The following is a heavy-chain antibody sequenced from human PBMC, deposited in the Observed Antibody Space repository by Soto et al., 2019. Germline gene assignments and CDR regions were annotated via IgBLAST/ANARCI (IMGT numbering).Heavy chain of an antibody. J-gene: IGHJ4*02. D-gene: IGHD6-19*01. CDR3: ARDWGTGFYHFDY. V-gene: IGHV4-38-2*02. Sequence: SETLSLTCAVSGYSISTGFNWGWIRQPPGKGLEWIGSIYHSGSTYYNLSLKSRVTISADTSKNQISLKLISVTAADTALYYCARDWGTGFYHFDYWGQGTLVTVSS. CDR2: IYHSGST. CDR1: GYSISTGFN.